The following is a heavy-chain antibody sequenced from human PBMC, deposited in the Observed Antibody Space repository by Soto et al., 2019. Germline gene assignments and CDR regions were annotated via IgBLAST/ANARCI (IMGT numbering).Heavy chain of an antibody. J-gene: IGHJ6*02. CDR1: GFTFSSYA. CDR2: ISYDGSNK. D-gene: IGHD4-17*01. CDR3: ASDASGDYSLSFGMDV. V-gene: IGHV3-30-3*01. Sequence: QVQLVESGGGVVQPGRSLRLSCAASGFTFSSYAMHWVRQAPGKGLEWVAVISYDGSNKYYADSVKGRFTISRDNSKNTLDLRMNSLRAEDTAVYYCASDASGDYSLSFGMDVWGQGTTVTVSS.